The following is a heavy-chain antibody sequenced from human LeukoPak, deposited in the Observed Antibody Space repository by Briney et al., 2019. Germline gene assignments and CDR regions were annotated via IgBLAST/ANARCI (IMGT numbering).Heavy chain of an antibody. CDR2: INSGSTI. Sequence: GGSLRLSCAASGFTFSSYEMNWVRQAPGKGLEWVSYINSGSTIYYADSVKGRFTISRDNAKNSLYLQMNSLRAEDTAAYYCAREILVATIGNYFDYWGQGTLVTVSS. V-gene: IGHV3-48*03. D-gene: IGHD5-12*01. CDR3: AREILVATIGNYFDY. CDR1: GFTFSSYE. J-gene: IGHJ4*02.